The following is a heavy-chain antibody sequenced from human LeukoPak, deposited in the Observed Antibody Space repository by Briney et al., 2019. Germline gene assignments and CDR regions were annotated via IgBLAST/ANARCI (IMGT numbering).Heavy chain of an antibody. J-gene: IGHJ4*02. CDR1: GYTFTNYY. D-gene: IGHD5-12*01. CDR3: ARGYSGHESDF. CDR2: INPSGGST. V-gene: IGHV1-46*01. Sequence: ASVKVSCKASGYTFTNYYVHWVRQAPGQGLEWMGIINPSGGSTRYAQKFQGRVTMTRDTSTSTVYMELSSLRSDDTAVYCCARGYSGHESDFWGQGTLVTVSS.